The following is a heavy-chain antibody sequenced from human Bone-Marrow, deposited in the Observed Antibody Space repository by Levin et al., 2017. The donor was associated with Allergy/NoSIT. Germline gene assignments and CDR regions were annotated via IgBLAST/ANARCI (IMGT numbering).Heavy chain of an antibody. CDR1: GFTFSTFG. V-gene: IGHV3-48*02. Sequence: GGSLRLSCAASGFTFSTFGMNWVRQAPGKGLEWVSHISSRSSTIYYADSVKGRFTISRDNAKNSLYLQMNSLRDEDTAVYYCAILGYCSGGSCYDLDHWGQGTLVTVSS. CDR2: ISSRSSTI. J-gene: IGHJ4*02. D-gene: IGHD2-15*01. CDR3: AILGYCSGGSCYDLDH.